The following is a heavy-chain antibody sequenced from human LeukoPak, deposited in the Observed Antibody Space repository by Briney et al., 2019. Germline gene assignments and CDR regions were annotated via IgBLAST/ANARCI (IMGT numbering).Heavy chain of an antibody. CDR3: AMTDYYDYVWGSYRYPSSALY. CDR1: GYTFTGYD. J-gene: IGHJ4*02. Sequence: GASVKVSCKASGYTFTGYDINWVRQAPGQGLEWMGWISAYNGNTNYAQKLQGRVTMTTDTSTSTAYMELRSLRSDDTAVYYCAMTDYYDYVWGSYRYPSSALYWGQGTLVTVSS. V-gene: IGHV1-18*01. D-gene: IGHD3-16*02. CDR2: ISAYNGNT.